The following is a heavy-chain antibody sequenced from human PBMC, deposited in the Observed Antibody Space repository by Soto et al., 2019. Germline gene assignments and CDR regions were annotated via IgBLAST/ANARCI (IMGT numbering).Heavy chain of an antibody. CDR1: GFTFSSYA. D-gene: IGHD3-22*01. V-gene: IGHV3-30-3*01. CDR2: ISYDGSNK. CDR3: ARVEGSGYSYYFDY. Sequence: PGGSLRLSCAASGFTFSSYAMHWVRQAPGKGLEWVAVISYDGSNKYYADSVKGRFTISRDNSKNTLYLQMNSLRAEDTAVYYCARVEGSGYSYYFDYWGQGTLVTVSS. J-gene: IGHJ4*02.